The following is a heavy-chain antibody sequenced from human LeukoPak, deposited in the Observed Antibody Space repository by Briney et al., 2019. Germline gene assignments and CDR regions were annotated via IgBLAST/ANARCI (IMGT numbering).Heavy chain of an antibody. CDR3: ARPFLRFSSGWHFDY. CDR1: GASFSGYY. V-gene: IGHV4-34*01. D-gene: IGHD6-19*01. CDR2: INHSGNT. J-gene: IGHJ4*02. Sequence: SETLSLTCAVYGASFSGYYWSWIRQPPGKGLEWIGEINHSGNTNYNPSLKSRVTISIDTSKNQFSLKLSSVTAADTAIYYCARPFLRFSSGWHFDYWGQGILVTVSS.